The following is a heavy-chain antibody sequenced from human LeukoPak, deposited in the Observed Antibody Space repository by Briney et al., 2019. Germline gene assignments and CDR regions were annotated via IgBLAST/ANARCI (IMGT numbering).Heavy chain of an antibody. CDR1: GYTFTSSG. V-gene: IGHV1-18*01. CDR3: AGSLGYCTSNVCYLKY. Sequence: ASVKVSCKASGYTFTSSGITWVRQAPGQGLEWMGWISPYNGNTNYAQKLQGRVTMTTDTSTSTAYMELRSLRSDDTAVYYCAGSLGYCTSNVCYLKYWGQGTLVTVSS. D-gene: IGHD2-8*01. CDR2: ISPYNGNT. J-gene: IGHJ4*02.